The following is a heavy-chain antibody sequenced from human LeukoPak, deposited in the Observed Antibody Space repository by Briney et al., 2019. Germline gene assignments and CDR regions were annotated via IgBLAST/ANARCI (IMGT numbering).Heavy chain of an antibody. J-gene: IGHJ4*02. CDR1: GFTXTAHY. Sequence: ASVKVSCTTSGFTXTAHYMHWVRQAPGQGLEWMGWIKPDTGVTYYAQTFQGRFTMTVDVSISTVSMELTSLRSDDTAIYYCARDNNWGPDYWGQGTLVTVSS. V-gene: IGHV1-2*02. CDR3: ARDNNWGPDY. D-gene: IGHD7-27*01. CDR2: IKPDTGVT.